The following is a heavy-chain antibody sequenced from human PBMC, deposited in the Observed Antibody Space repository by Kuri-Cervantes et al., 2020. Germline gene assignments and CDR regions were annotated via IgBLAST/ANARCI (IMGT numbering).Heavy chain of an antibody. Sequence: GGSLRLSCAASGFTFSSYAIHWVRQAPGKGLEWVAVISYDGSNKYYADSVKGQFTISRDNSKNTLYLQMNSLRAEDTAVYYCARDQKVRSRSFFVLRYGMDVWGQGTTVTVSS. V-gene: IGHV3-30-3*01. CDR1: GFTFSSYA. D-gene: IGHD2/OR15-2a*01. CDR2: ISYDGSNK. J-gene: IGHJ6*02. CDR3: ARDQKVRSRSFFVLRYGMDV.